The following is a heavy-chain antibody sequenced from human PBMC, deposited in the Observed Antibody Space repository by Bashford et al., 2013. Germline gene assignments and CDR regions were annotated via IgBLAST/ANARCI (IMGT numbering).Heavy chain of an antibody. D-gene: IGHD5-24*01. CDR2: VYATGTT. CDR1: GGSISNVGYY. Sequence: SETLSLTCAVTGGSISNVGYYWTWIRQPAGKGLEWIGLVYATGTTDYNPSLRSRVTLSVDTSKSEVSLILSSVTAADTAVYYCARGVGDGNRYYYYGMDVWGQRDHGHRLL. J-gene: IGHJ6*04. V-gene: IGHV4-61*02. CDR3: ARGVGDGNRYYYYGMDV.